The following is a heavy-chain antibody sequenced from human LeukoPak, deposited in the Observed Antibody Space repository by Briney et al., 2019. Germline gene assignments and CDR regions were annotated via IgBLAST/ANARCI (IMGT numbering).Heavy chain of an antibody. Sequence: GGSLRLSCTASKFTFRTYNLNWVRQAPGKGLEWISYISSGSNTIYYADSVKGRFTISRDNAKSSLYLQMNSLRAEDTAVYYCARAGLMVRGVYNWFDPWGQGTLVTVSS. CDR1: KFTFRTYN. V-gene: IGHV3-48*01. CDR2: ISSGSNTI. D-gene: IGHD3-10*01. J-gene: IGHJ5*02. CDR3: ARAGLMVRGVYNWFDP.